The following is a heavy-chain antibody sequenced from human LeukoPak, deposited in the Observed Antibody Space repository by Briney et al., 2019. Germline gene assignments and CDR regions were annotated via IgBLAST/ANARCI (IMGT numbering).Heavy chain of an antibody. J-gene: IGHJ6*02. D-gene: IGHD3-16*01. V-gene: IGHV3-23*01. CDR1: GFTFGSYA. CDR2: MSGSGGST. Sequence: PGGSLRLSCAASGFTFGSYAMSWVRQAPGKGLEWVSAMSGSGGSTYYVDSVKGRFTISRDNAKNSLYLQMSNLRAEDTAVYFCARGGGLDVWGQGATVTVSS. CDR3: ARGGGLDV.